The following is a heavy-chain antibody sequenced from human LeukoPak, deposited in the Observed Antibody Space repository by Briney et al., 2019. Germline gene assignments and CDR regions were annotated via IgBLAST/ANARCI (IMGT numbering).Heavy chain of an antibody. CDR1: GFTVSSNY. V-gene: IGHV3-66*01. Sequence: GGSLRLSCAASGFTVSSNYMSWVRQAPGKGLEWVSVIYSGGSTYYADSVKGRFTISRDNSKNTLYLQMNSLRAEDTAVYYCASPGVDYGDYSYGMDVWGQGTTVTVSP. CDR3: ASPGVDYGDYSYGMDV. J-gene: IGHJ6*01. D-gene: IGHD3-16*01. CDR2: IYSGGST.